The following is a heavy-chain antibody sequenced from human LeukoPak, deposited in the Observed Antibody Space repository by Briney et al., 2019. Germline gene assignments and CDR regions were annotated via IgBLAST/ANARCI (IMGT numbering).Heavy chain of an antibody. CDR2: IIPSSGST. CDR1: GYAFTSYH. J-gene: IGHJ4*02. V-gene: IGHV1-46*01. CDR3: ARSDYNDYRGLGF. D-gene: IGHD4-11*01. Sequence: GASVTVSCKASGYAFTSYHIHWMRQAPGQGLGWMGIIIPSSGSTTYAQKFQGRVTMTRDTSTSTVYMELSSLTSDDTAVYFCARSDYNDYRGLGFWGQGTLVTVSS.